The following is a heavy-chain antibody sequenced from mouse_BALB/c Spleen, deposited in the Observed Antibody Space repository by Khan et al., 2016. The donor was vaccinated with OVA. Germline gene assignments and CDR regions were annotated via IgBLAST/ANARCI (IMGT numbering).Heavy chain of an antibody. CDR1: GFTFTDYY. Sequence: EVELVESGGGFMQPGGSLKLSCATSGFTFTDYYMYWVRQTPERRLEWVAYISTRGTTPYYPDTVRGRFTISRDNANNTLYLQMSRLKSDDTAIYYGTEEGDGGDLAYWGQGTLVTVSA. V-gene: IGHV5-12*02. CDR2: ISTRGTTP. D-gene: IGHD1-1*02. J-gene: IGHJ3*01. CDR3: TEEGDGGDLAY.